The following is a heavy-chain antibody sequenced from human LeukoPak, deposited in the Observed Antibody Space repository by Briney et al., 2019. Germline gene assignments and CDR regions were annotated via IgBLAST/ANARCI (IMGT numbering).Heavy chain of an antibody. CDR2: ITGSGGST. D-gene: IGHD6-19*01. CDR3: AKGNSSGWLDWFDP. V-gene: IGHV3-23*01. CDR1: GFTLSSYA. J-gene: IGHJ5*02. Sequence: PGGSLRLSCATSGFTLSSYAMIWVRQAPGKGLECVSGITGSGGSTYSADSVKGRFTISRDNSKNTLYLQMNSLRAGDTAVYYCAKGNSSGWLDWFDPWGQGTLVTVSS.